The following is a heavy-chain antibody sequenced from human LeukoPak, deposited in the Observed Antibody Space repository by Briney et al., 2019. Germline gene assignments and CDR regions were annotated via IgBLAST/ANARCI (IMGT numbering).Heavy chain of an antibody. D-gene: IGHD3-9*01. CDR2: ISSSSSYI. CDR1: GFTFSSYS. CDR3: ARDLPGRWPIFLTMAAFDI. J-gene: IGHJ3*02. V-gene: IGHV3-21*01. Sequence: PGGSLRLTCAASGFTFSSYSMNWVRQAPGKGLEWVSSISSSSSYIYYADSVKGRFTISRDNAKNSLYLQMNSLRAEDTAVYYCARDLPGRWPIFLTMAAFDIWGQGTMVTVSS.